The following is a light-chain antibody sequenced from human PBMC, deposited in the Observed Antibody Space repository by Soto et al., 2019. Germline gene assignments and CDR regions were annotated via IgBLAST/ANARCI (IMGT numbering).Light chain of an antibody. CDR1: QSVLYRSNNKNY. Sequence: DIVMTQSPDSLAVSLGERATINCKSSQSVLYRSNNKNYLAWYQQKPGQPPRLLIYWASTRESGVPDRFSGSESGTDFTLTISSLQAEDVAVYYCQQYDTTPWTFGQGTKVEIK. J-gene: IGKJ1*01. CDR2: WAS. V-gene: IGKV4-1*01. CDR3: QQYDTTPWT.